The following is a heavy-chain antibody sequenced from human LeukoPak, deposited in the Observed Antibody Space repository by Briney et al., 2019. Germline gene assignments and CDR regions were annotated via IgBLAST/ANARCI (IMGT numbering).Heavy chain of an antibody. D-gene: IGHD3-3*01. CDR2: IRYDGSNK. J-gene: IGHJ4*02. CDR1: GFTFSSYG. Sequence: PGGSLRLSCAASGFTFSSYGMHWVRQAPGKGLEGVAFIRYDGSNKYYADSVKGRFTISRDNSKNTLYLQMNSLRAEDTAVYYCAKLVNDDFWSGYPFDYWGQGTLVTVSS. CDR3: AKLVNDDFWSGYPFDY. V-gene: IGHV3-30*02.